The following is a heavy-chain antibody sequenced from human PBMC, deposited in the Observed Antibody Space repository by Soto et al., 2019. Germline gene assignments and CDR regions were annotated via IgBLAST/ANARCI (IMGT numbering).Heavy chain of an antibody. V-gene: IGHV3-7*03. J-gene: IGHJ4*02. D-gene: IGHD3-10*01. CDR1: GFTFSSYW. Sequence: GWSLRLSCAASGFTFSSYWMSWVRQAPGKGLEWVANIKQDGSEKYYVDSLKGRFTISRDNAKNSLYLQMNSLRAEDTAVYYGARLNRLWSNFDYWGQGTLVTVSS. CDR2: IKQDGSEK. CDR3: ARLNRLWSNFDY.